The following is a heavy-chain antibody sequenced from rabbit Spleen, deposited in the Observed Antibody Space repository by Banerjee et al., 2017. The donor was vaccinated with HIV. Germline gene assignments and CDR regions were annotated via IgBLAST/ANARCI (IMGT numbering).Heavy chain of an antibody. D-gene: IGHD4-1*01. J-gene: IGHJ4*01. CDR3: ARDLAGAIGWNFYL. V-gene: IGHV1S45*01. CDR2: INAATGKP. CDR1: SFSFSDRDV. Sequence: EQLEESGGGLVKPGASLTLTCKASSFSFSDRDVMCWVRQAPGKGLEWIACINAATGKPVYATWANGRFSISRTSSTTVTLQMTSLTAADTATYLCARDLAGAIGWNFYLWGPGTLVTVS.